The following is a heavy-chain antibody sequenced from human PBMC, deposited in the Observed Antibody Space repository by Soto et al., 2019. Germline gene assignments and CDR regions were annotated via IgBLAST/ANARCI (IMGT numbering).Heavy chain of an antibody. CDR2: IIGRSDTT. V-gene: IGHV3-23*01. CDR1: GFTFSNYV. J-gene: IGHJ4*02. CDR3: VSASTCYYTDPTCGVSYFDN. Sequence: EVQLLESGGGLVQPGGSLRLSCVASGFTFSNYVMSWVRQAPGKGLEWVSVIIGRSDTTYYADSVKGRFTISRDNSKNTLYLQMNSLRAEDAAVYYCVSASTCYYTDPTCGVSYFDNWGQGTLVTVSS. D-gene: IGHD3-22*01.